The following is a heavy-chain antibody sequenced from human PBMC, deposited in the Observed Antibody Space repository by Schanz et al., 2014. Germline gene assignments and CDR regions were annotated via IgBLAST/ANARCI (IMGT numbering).Heavy chain of an antibody. CDR1: GFSFSDYG. D-gene: IGHD5-12*01. J-gene: IGHJ3*01. V-gene: IGHV3-21*01. CDR2: ISSTSTYL. Sequence: VQLVESGGGVVQPGRSLRLSCAGSGFSFSDYGMHWVRQAPGKGLEWVSSISSTSTYLYYADSVKGRFTISRDSARNSLYLQMSSLRAEDTAVYYCARDEGRDGYNLAFDVWGQGTLVTVSS. CDR3: ARDEGRDGYNLAFDV.